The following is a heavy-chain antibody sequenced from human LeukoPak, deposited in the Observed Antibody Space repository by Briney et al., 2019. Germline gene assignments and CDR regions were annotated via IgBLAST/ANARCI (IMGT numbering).Heavy chain of an antibody. CDR3: ARLRSGYYNDY. D-gene: IGHD3-3*01. CDR2: IYSGGNT. V-gene: IGHV3-53*01. J-gene: IGHJ4*02. Sequence: GGSLRLSCAASGLAVSSTYMNWVRQAPGKGLEWVSVIYSGGNTNYADSVKGRFTISRDNSKSTLYLQMNSLRAEDTAVYYCARLRSGYYNDYWGQGTLVTVSS. CDR1: GLAVSSTY.